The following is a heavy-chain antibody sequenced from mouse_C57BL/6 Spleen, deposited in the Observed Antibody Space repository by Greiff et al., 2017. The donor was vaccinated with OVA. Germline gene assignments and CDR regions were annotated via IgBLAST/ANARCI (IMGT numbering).Heavy chain of an antibody. J-gene: IGHJ2*01. V-gene: IGHV2-2*01. CDR3: ASPSSTMATTAGAFDY. CDR1: GFSLTSYG. CDR2: IWSGGST. Sequence: VKLVESGPGLVQPSQSLSITCTVSGFSLTSYGVHWVRQSPGKGLEWLGVIWSGGSTDYNAAFISRLSISKDNSKSQVFFKMNSLQADDTAIYYCASPSSTMATTAGAFDYWGQGTTLTVSS. D-gene: IGHD2-2*01.